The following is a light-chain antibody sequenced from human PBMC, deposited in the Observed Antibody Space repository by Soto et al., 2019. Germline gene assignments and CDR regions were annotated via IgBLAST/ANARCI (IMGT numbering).Light chain of an antibody. CDR2: IDD. CDR1: TSNIAGNT. Sequence: QSALTQPPSLSGTPGQRVTISCSGSTSNIAGNTVHWYQHLPETAPKLLIYIDDQRPSGVPDRFSGSKSGTSASLAISGLQSEDEADSYCATWDDSLNAAVFGGGTQLTVL. V-gene: IGLV1-44*01. CDR3: ATWDDSLNAAV. J-gene: IGLJ7*01.